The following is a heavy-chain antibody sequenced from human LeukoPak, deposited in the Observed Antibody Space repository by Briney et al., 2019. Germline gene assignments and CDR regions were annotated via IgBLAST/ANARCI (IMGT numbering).Heavy chain of an antibody. CDR1: GFTFSSYS. V-gene: IGHV3-74*01. CDR3: ARVVTAKGEAFDI. CDR2: INSDGSST. J-gene: IGHJ3*02. Sequence: PGGSLRLSCAASGFTFSSYSMNWVRQAPGKGLVWVSRINSDGSSTSYADSVKGRFTISRDNAKNTLYLQMNSLRAEDTAVYYCARVVTAKGEAFDIWGQGTMVTVSS. D-gene: IGHD2-21*02.